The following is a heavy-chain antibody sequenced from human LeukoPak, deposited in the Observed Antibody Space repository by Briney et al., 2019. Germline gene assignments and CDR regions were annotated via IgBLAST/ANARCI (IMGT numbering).Heavy chain of an antibody. Sequence: GGSLRLSCAASGFTFSSYSMNWIRQSPGKGLEWISYIGGGDRIYYADSMRGRFTISRDNAKNSVYLQMNSLRVEDTAVYYCVRGGQGRDDYFDYWGQGTLVTVSS. D-gene: IGHD3-16*01. CDR3: VRGGQGRDDYFDY. CDR2: IGGGDRI. J-gene: IGHJ4*02. CDR1: GFTFSSYS. V-gene: IGHV3-48*04.